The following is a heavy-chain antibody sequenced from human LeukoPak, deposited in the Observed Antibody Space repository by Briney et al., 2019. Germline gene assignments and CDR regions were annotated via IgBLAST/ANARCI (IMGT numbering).Heavy chain of an antibody. CDR1: GYTFTSYD. CDR3: ARGYPIQSYDFWSGYYSSFDY. V-gene: IGHV1-8*01. Sequence: ASVKVSCKASGYTFTSYDINWVRQATGQGLEWMGWMNPNSGNTGYAQKFQGRVTITRNTSISTAYMELSSLRSEDTAVYYCARGYPIQSYDFWSGYYSSFDYWGQGTLVTVSS. J-gene: IGHJ4*02. CDR2: MNPNSGNT. D-gene: IGHD3-3*01.